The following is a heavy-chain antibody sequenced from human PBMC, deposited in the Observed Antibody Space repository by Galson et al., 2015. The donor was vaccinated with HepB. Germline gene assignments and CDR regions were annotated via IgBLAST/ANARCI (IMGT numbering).Heavy chain of an antibody. J-gene: IGHJ5*02. CDR2: INPNSGGT. Sequence: SVKVSCKASGYTFTGYYMHWVRQAPGQGLEWMGRINPNSGGTNYAQKFQGRVTMTRDTSISTAYMELSRLRSDDTAVYYCARAAEYCSGGSCYSFWFDPWGQGTLVTVSS. D-gene: IGHD2-15*01. CDR3: ARAAEYCSGGSCYSFWFDP. CDR1: GYTFTGYY. V-gene: IGHV1-2*06.